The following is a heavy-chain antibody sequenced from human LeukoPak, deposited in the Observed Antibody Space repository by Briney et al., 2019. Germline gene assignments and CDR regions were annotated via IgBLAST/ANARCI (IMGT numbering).Heavy chain of an antibody. CDR3: ARAGLGTYYGTYYFDY. D-gene: IGHD1-26*01. J-gene: IGHJ4*02. Sequence: SETLSLTCVVYGGSFSGYYWSWIRQPPGKGLEWIGEINHSGSTNYNPSLKSRVTISVDTSKNQFSLKVRSVTAADTAVYYCARAGLGTYYGTYYFDYWGQGTLVTVSS. CDR2: INHSGST. CDR1: GGSFSGYY. V-gene: IGHV4-34*01.